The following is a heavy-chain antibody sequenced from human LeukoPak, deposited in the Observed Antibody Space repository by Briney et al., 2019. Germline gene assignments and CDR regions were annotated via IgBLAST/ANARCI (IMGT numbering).Heavy chain of an antibody. V-gene: IGHV3-23*01. CDR1: GFTFSSYA. CDR3: ANRPFPYYDSSGYYLFDY. J-gene: IGHJ4*02. CDR2: ISGSGGST. Sequence: PGGSLRLSCAASGFTFSSYAMSWVRQAPGKGLEWVSAISGSGGSTYYADSVKGRFTISRDNSKNTLYLQMNSLRAEDTAVYYCANRPFPYYDSSGYYLFDYWGQGTLVTVSS. D-gene: IGHD3-22*01.